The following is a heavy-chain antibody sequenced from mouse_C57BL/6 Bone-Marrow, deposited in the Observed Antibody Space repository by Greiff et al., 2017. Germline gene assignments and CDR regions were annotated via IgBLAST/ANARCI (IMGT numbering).Heavy chain of an antibody. V-gene: IGHV3-8*01. J-gene: IGHJ4*01. CDR3: AKGYYYGSSYYAMDY. CDR2: ISYSGST. CDR1: GYSITSDY. D-gene: IGHD1-1*01. Sequence: EVMLVESGPGLAKPSQTLSLTCSVTGYSITSDYWNWIRKFPGNKLEYMGYISYSGSTYYNPSLKSRISITRDTSKNQYYLQLNSVTTEDTATYYCAKGYYYGSSYYAMDYWGQGTSVTVSS.